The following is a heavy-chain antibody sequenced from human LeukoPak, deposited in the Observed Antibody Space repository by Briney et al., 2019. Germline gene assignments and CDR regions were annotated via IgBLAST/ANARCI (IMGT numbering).Heavy chain of an antibody. CDR3: AKDHIRYSSSWPPDY. J-gene: IGHJ4*02. Sequence: GRSLRVSCAGSGYTFSSYGMHWVRQAPGKGLEWVAVISYDGSNKYYADSVKGRFTISRDNSKNTLYLQMNSLRAEDTAVYYCAKDHIRYSSSWPPDYWGQGTLVTVSS. CDR1: GYTFSSYG. CDR2: ISYDGSNK. V-gene: IGHV3-30*18. D-gene: IGHD6-13*01.